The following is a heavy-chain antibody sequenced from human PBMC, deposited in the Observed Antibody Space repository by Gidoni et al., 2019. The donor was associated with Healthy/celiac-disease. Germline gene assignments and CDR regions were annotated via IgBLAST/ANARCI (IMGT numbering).Heavy chain of an antibody. J-gene: IGHJ4*02. CDR1: GFPFSSYG. CDR3: ARDANYDILTGYYFDY. CDR2: IWYDGSNK. V-gene: IGHV3-33*01. D-gene: IGHD3-9*01. Sequence: QVQLVESGGGVVQPGRSLRLSCAASGFPFSSYGMHWVRQAPGKGLEWVAVIWYDGSNKYYADSVKGRFTISRDNSKNTLYLQMNSLRAEDTAVYYCARDANYDILTGYYFDYWGQGTLVTVSS.